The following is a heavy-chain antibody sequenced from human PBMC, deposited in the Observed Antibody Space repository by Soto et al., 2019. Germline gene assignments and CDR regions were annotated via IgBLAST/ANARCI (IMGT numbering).Heavy chain of an antibody. CDR3: ARVFHPRYNWNDGGLGF. D-gene: IGHD1-20*01. V-gene: IGHV1-8*01. CDR1: GYTFSTYD. CDR2: INPTSGNT. J-gene: IGHJ4*02. Sequence: QVQLVQSGAEVKKPGASVKVSCKASGYTFSTYDITWVRQAAGQGLEWVGWINPTSGNTSYAQKFQGRVTMTRDTSIGTHYMELSSLRSDDTAVYYCARVFHPRYNWNDGGLGFWGQGTLVTVSS.